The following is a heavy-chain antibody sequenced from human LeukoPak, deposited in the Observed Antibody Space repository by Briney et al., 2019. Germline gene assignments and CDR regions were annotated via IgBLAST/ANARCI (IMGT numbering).Heavy chain of an antibody. CDR2: IDHSGST. V-gene: IGHV4-4*02. CDR1: GGSISSSNW. CDR3: ARSDTTVTGLDP. J-gene: IGHJ5*02. Sequence: PSETLSLTCTVSGGSISSSNWWSWVRQPPGKGLEWIGEIDHSGSTNYNPSLKSRVTISVDKSKNQFSLKLSSVTAADTAVYYCARSDTTVTGLDPWGQGTLVSVSS. D-gene: IGHD4-17*01.